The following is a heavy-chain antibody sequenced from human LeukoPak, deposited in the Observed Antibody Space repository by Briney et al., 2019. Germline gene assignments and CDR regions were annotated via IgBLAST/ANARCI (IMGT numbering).Heavy chain of an antibody. V-gene: IGHV3-30*02. CDR1: GFTISSYG. J-gene: IGHJ3*02. D-gene: IGHD1-26*01. Sequence: GGSLRLSCAASGFTISSYGMHWVRQAPGKGLEWVAFIRYDGSNKYYADSVKGRFTISRDSSENTLYLQMNSLRAADTAVYYCATRGGSYRPDAFDIWGQGTMVTVSS. CDR3: ATRGGSYRPDAFDI. CDR2: IRYDGSNK.